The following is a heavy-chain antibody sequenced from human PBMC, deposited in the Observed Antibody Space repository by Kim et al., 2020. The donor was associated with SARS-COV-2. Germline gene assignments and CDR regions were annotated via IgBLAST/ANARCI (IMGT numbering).Heavy chain of an antibody. CDR3: AKVSGYSSTWADYFDY. J-gene: IGHJ4*01. CDR1: GFTFSSYG. D-gene: IGHD6-13*01. V-gene: IGHV3-33*03. Sequence: GGSLRLSCAASGFTFSSYGMHWVRQAPGKGLEWVAAIWYDGSNNYYADSGKGRFTISRDNSKNTLYLQMNSLRAEDTAVYYCAKVSGYSSTWADYFDYWGQGTLVTVSS. CDR2: IWYDGSNN.